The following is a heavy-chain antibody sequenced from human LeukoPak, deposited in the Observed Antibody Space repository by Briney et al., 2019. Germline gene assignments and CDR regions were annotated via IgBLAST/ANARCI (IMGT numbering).Heavy chain of an antibody. CDR1: GFTFRSHW. V-gene: IGHV3-7*01. CDR3: ARGSGVGDFDY. D-gene: IGHD3-16*01. J-gene: IGHJ4*02. CDR2: IKHDGSEK. Sequence: GGSLRLSCAASGFTFRSHWMTWVRQAPGKGLEWVANIKHDGSEKYYVDSVKGRFTISRDNAKNSLYLQMNSLRAEDTAVYYCARGSGVGDFDYWGQGTLVTVSS.